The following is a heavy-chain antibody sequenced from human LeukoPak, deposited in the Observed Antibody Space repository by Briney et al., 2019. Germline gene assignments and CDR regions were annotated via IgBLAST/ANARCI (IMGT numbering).Heavy chain of an antibody. J-gene: IGHJ4*02. CDR3: ARDTGDGFTQDLDY. Sequence: GGSLRLSCAASGFTFSSYSMNWVRQAPGKGLEWVSSISSSSSYIYYADSVKGRFTISRDNAKNSLYLQMNSLRAEDTAVYYCARDTGDGFTQDLDYWGQGTLVTVSS. CDR2: ISSSSSYI. V-gene: IGHV3-21*01. D-gene: IGHD3-10*01. CDR1: GFTFSSYS.